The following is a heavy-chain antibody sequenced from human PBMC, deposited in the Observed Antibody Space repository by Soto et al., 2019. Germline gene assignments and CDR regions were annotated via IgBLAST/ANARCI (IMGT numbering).Heavy chain of an antibody. V-gene: IGHV1-69*02. J-gene: IGHJ3*02. Sequence: SVKVSCKASGGTFSSYTISWVRQAPGQGLEWMGRIIPILGIANYAQKFQGRVTITADKSTSTAYMELSSLRSEDTAVYYCARGSEATDAFDIWGQGTMVTVSS. CDR3: ARGSEATDAFDI. CDR1: GGTFSSYT. CDR2: IIPILGIA.